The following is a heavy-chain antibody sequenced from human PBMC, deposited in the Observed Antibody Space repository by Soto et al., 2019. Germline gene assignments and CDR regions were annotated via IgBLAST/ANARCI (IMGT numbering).Heavy chain of an antibody. J-gene: IGHJ4*02. CDR2: IYYSGST. CDR1: GGSISSSSYY. CDR3: ASRPRVTAPFDY. Sequence: SETLSLTCTVSGGSISSSSYYWGWIRQPPGKGLEWIGSIYYSGSTYYNPSLKSRVTISIDTSKNQFSLKLSSVTAADTAVYYCASRPRVTAPFDYWGQGTLVTVSS. D-gene: IGHD2-21*02. V-gene: IGHV4-39*01.